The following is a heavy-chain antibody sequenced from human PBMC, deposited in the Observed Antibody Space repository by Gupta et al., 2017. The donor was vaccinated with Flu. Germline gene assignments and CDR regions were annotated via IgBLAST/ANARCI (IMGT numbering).Heavy chain of an antibody. J-gene: IGHJ5*02. CDR2: INGDGSSI. CDR1: GFSFSSYW. V-gene: IGHV3-74*01. CDR3: SRLNEADDL. D-gene: IGHD6-13*01. Sequence: EVQLVESGGDLVQPGGYLRLSCAASGFSFSSYWIHWVRQAPGKGLEWVSRINGDGSSINYADSVKGRFTTSRDNAKNTLYLQMNSLRAEDTAVYYCSRLNEADDLWGHGTLVTVSS.